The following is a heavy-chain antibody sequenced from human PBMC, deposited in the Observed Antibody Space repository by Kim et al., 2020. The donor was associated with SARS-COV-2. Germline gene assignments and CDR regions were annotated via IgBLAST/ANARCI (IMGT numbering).Heavy chain of an antibody. V-gene: IGHV3-30*04. CDR2: ISYDGSNK. CDR3: ARDVHSSGYLLYYYYGMDV. CDR1: GFTFSSYA. D-gene: IGHD3-22*01. Sequence: GGSLRLSCAASGFTFSSYAMHWVRQAPGKGLEWVAVISYDGSNKYYADSVKGRFTISRDNSKNTLYLQMNSLRAEDTAVYYCARDVHSSGYLLYYYYGMDVWGQGTTVTVSS. J-gene: IGHJ6*02.